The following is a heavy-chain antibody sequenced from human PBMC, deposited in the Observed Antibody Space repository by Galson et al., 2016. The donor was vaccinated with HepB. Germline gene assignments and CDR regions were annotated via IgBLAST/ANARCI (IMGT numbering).Heavy chain of an antibody. CDR3: ARDGSIFDY. V-gene: IGHV3-21*01. CDR1: GFTFSSYG. CDR2: ISSSSNYI. D-gene: IGHD2/OR15-2a*01. J-gene: IGHJ4*02. Sequence: SLRLSCAASGFTFSSYGMHWVRQAPGKGLEWVSSISSSSNYIYYADSVTGRFTISRDNAKNSLYLQMSSLRAEDTAVYFCARDGSIFDYWGQGTLVTVSS.